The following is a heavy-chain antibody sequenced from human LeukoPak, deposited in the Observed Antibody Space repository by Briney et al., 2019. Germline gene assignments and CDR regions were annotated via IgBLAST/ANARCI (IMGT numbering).Heavy chain of an antibody. Sequence: GGSLRLSCAASGFTFSSFGMHLVRQAPGTGLGWVAFLRYDGSNKYYADSVKGRFTISRDNSKNTLYLQMNSLRAEDTAVYYCAKGRSWSTTVTTRAVFDYWGQGTLVAASS. CDR2: LRYDGSNK. CDR3: AKGRSWSTTVTTRAVFDY. J-gene: IGHJ4*02. D-gene: IGHD4-17*01. V-gene: IGHV3-30*02. CDR1: GFTFSSFG.